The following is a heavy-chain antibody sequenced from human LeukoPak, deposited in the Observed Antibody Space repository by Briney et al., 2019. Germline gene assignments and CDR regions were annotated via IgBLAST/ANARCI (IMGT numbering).Heavy chain of an antibody. CDR2: TRYDGSNK. CDR1: GFTFSSYG. J-gene: IGHJ4*02. D-gene: IGHD2-2*02. Sequence: GGSLRLSCAASGFTFSSYGMHWVRQAPGKGLEWVAFTRYDGSNKYYADSVKGRFTISRDNSKNTLYLQMNSLRAEDTAVYYCANGVAFVVVPAAIVWGQGTLVTVSS. CDR3: ANGVAFVVVPAAIV. V-gene: IGHV3-30*02.